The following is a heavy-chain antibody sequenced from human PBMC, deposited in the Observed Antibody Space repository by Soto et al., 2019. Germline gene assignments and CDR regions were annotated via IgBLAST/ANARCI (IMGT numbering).Heavy chain of an antibody. CDR1: RFTFSSYG. Sequence: VQLLESGGGLVQPGGSLRLSCAASRFTFSSYGMHWVRQAPGKGLEWVAVIWYDGSNKYYADSVKGRFTISRDNSKNTLYLQMNSLGAEDTAVYYCARIPQIAVAGTRFGYFDLWGRGTLVTVSS. D-gene: IGHD6-19*01. CDR2: IWYDGSNK. J-gene: IGHJ2*01. V-gene: IGHV3-33*08. CDR3: ARIPQIAVAGTRFGYFDL.